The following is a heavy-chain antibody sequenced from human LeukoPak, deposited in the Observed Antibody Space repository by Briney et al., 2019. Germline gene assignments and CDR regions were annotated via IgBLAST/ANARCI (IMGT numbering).Heavy chain of an antibody. V-gene: IGHV3-30*04. CDR1: GFAFSHYT. Sequence: GGSLRLSCAASGFAFSHYTMQWVRQAPGKGLEWVAVISYDGDYKYYADSVKGRFTISRDDSKNTLYLQMNSLRAEDSAVYYCAREPYYYGMDVWGQGITVTVSS. J-gene: IGHJ6*02. CDR3: AREPYYYGMDV. CDR2: ISYDGDYK.